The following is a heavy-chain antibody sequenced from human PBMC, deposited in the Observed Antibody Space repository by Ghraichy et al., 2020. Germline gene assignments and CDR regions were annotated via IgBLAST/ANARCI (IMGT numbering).Heavy chain of an antibody. D-gene: IGHD3-3*01. CDR3: ARARFDYDFWSGYSEYYYYYMDV. CDR1: GFTFSSYW. V-gene: IGHV3-74*01. Sequence: LSLTCAASGFTFSSYWMHWVRQAPGKGLVWVSRINSDGSSTSYADSVKGRFTISRDNAKNTLYLQMNSLRAEDTAVYYCARARFDYDFWSGYSEYYYYYMDVWGKGTTVTVSS. CDR2: INSDGSST. J-gene: IGHJ6*03.